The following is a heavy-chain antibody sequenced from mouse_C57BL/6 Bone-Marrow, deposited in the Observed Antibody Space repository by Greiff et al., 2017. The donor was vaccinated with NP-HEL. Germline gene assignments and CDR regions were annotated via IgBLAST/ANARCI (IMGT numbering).Heavy chain of an antibody. Sequence: EVMLVESGGGLVQPGGSLSLSCAASGFTFTDYYMSWVRQPPGKALEWLGFIRNKANGYTTEYSASVKGRFTISRDNSQSILYLQMNALRAEDSATYYCARSPTVVPLFDYWGQGTTLTVSS. CDR1: GFTFTDYY. V-gene: IGHV7-3*01. CDR3: ARSPTVVPLFDY. J-gene: IGHJ2*01. D-gene: IGHD1-1*01. CDR2: IRNKANGYTT.